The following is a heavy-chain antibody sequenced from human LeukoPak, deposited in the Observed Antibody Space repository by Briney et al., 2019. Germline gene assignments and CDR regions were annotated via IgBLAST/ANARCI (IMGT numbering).Heavy chain of an antibody. CDR1: GYTFTSYY. V-gene: IGHV1-46*04. D-gene: IGHD4-17*01. Sequence: GASVKVSCKASGYTFTSYYMHWVRQAPGQGLEWMGIINPSGGSTSYAQKLQGRVTMTRDTSTSTVYMEPSSLRSEDTAVYYCARGGRVMKHGDYVYLGDSWGQGTLVTVSS. CDR2: INPSGGST. J-gene: IGHJ4*02. CDR3: ARGGRVMKHGDYVYLGDS.